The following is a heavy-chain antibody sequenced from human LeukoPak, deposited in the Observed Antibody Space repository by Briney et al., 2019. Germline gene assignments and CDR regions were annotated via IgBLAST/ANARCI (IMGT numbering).Heavy chain of an antibody. J-gene: IGHJ5*02. CDR2: IYTTGDT. Sequence: SETLSLTCTVSGVSISSYYWSWIRQPPGKGLEWIGSIYTTGDTRYNPSLKSRVTISVDTSKNQFSLKLSSVTAADTAVYYCARHKWFDPWGQGTLVTVSS. CDR1: GVSISSYY. CDR3: ARHKWFDP. V-gene: IGHV4-4*09.